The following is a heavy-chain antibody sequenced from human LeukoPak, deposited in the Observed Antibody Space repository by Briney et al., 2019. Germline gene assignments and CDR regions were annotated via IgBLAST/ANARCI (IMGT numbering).Heavy chain of an antibody. CDR2: MNPNSGNT. D-gene: IGHD2-15*01. Sequence: ASVKVSCKASGYTFTSYDINWVRQATGQGREWMGLMNPNSGNTGYAQKFQGRVTMTRNSSITTAYMELSSLRSEDTAVYYCARRHGRCSDGSCYYPDYWGQGTLVTVSS. V-gene: IGHV1-8*01. CDR1: GYTFTSYD. CDR3: ARRHGRCSDGSCYYPDY. J-gene: IGHJ4*02.